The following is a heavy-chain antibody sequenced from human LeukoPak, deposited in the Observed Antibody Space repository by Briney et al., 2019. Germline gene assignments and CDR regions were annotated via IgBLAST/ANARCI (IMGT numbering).Heavy chain of an antibody. CDR3: AELGITMIGGV. CDR1: GFTFSYYS. J-gene: IGHJ6*04. CDR2: ISSSSSTI. D-gene: IGHD3-10*02. Sequence: GGSLRLSCAASGFTFSYYSMNWVRQAPGKRLEWVSYISSSSSTIYYADSVKGRFTISRDNAKNSLYLQMNSLRAEDTAVYYCAELGITMIGGVWGKGTTVTISS. V-gene: IGHV3-48*01.